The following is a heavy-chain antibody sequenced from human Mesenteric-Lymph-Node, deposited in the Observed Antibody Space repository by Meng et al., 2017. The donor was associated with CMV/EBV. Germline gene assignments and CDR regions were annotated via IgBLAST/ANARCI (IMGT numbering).Heavy chain of an antibody. CDR1: GFNVRDKY. CDR2: IYRGDNT. V-gene: IGHV3-66*01. J-gene: IGHJ4*02. Sequence: EVLLVEAGGGLVQPGGSLRLSCAASGFNVRDKYMSWVRQAPGKGLEWVCIIYRGDNTYYIDSVKDRFTVSRDNSKNTMYLQMNSLRVEDTAVYYCTGDSVSNPNLDYWGQGTLVTVSS. CDR3: TGDSVSNPNLDY. D-gene: IGHD3-10*01.